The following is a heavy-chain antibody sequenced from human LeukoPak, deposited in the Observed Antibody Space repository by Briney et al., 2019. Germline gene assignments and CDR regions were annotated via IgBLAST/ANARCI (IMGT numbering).Heavy chain of an antibody. Sequence: SETLSLTCAVYGGSFSGYYWSWIRQPPGKGLEWIGEINHSGSTNYNPSLKSRVTISVDTSKNHFSLKMSSVTAADTAVYYCARSSGTGTFSYWGQGTLVTVSS. V-gene: IGHV4-34*01. CDR3: ARSSGTGTFSY. D-gene: IGHD6-25*01. J-gene: IGHJ4*02. CDR2: INHSGST. CDR1: GGSFSGYY.